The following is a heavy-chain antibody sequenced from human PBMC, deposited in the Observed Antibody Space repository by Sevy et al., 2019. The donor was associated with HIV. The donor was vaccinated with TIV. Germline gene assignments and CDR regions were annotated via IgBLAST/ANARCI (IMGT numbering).Heavy chain of an antibody. CDR2: TYPGDSDT. CDR1: GYSFTSYW. D-gene: IGHD3-22*01. V-gene: IGHV5-51*01. Sequence: GESLKISCKGSGYSFTSYWIGWVRQMPGKGLEWMGITYPGDSDTRYSPSFQGQVTISADKSISTAYLQWSSLKASDTAMYYCASREGDYYDSSGSYDYWGQGTLVTVSS. J-gene: IGHJ4*02. CDR3: ASREGDYYDSSGSYDY.